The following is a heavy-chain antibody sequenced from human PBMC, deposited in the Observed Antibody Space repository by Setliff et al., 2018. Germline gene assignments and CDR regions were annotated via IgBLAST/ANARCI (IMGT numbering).Heavy chain of an antibody. CDR3: ARGQPPTPRPYFYHMDV. V-gene: IGHV1-8*02. J-gene: IGHJ6*03. D-gene: IGHD2-15*01. CDR1: GYTFSAYD. CDR2: MSPQSDNT. Sequence: GASVKVSCKASGYTFSAYDFNWVRQAPGQGLEWVGSMSPQSDNTVYAQKFLGRVTMTKNTSISTAYMELSSLRSEDTAVYYCARGQPPTPRPYFYHMDVWGKGTTVTVS.